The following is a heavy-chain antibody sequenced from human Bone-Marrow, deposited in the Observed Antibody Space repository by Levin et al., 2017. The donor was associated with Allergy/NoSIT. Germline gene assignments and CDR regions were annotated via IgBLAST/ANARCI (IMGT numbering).Heavy chain of an antibody. Sequence: GESLKISCAASGFTFSSNWMHWVRQGPGKGLVWVSRINSDGSSTSYADSVKGRFTISRDNAKNTLYLQMKSLRAEDTAVYYCARATLAAAGNWGFNYWGQGALVTDSS. D-gene: IGHD6-13*01. CDR3: ARATLAAAGNWGFNY. CDR1: GFTFSSNW. CDR2: INSDGSST. V-gene: IGHV3-74*01. J-gene: IGHJ4*02.